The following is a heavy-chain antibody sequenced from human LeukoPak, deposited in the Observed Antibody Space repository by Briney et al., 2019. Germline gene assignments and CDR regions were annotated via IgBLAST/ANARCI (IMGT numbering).Heavy chain of an antibody. V-gene: IGHV3-21*01. CDR2: ISSSSSYI. CDR3: ARGDGDYVGGIFDY. CDR1: GFTFSSYS. J-gene: IGHJ4*02. D-gene: IGHD3-16*01. Sequence: GGSLRLSCAASGFTFSSYSMNWVRQAPGKGLEWVSSISSSSSYIYYADSVKGRFTISRDNAKNSLYLQMNSLRAEDTAVYYCARGDGDYVGGIFDYWGQGTLVTVSS.